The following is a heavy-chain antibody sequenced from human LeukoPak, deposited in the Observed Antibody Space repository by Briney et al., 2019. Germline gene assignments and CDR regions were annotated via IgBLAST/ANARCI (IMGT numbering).Heavy chain of an antibody. V-gene: IGHV4-30-4*01. CDR3: ARGYEVVRGVIDYYYYGMDV. CDR2: IYYSGST. Sequence: SETLSLTCTVSGGSISSGDYYWSWIRQPPGKGLEWIGYIYYSGSTYYNPSLKSRVTISVDTSKNQFSLKLSSVTAADTAVYYCARGYEVVRGVIDYYYYGMDVWGQGTTVTVSS. J-gene: IGHJ6*02. CDR1: GGSISSGDYY. D-gene: IGHD3-10*01.